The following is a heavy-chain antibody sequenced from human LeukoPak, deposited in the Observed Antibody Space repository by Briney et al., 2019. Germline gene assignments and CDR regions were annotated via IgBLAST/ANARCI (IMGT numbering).Heavy chain of an antibody. CDR2: MNPNSGNT. J-gene: IGHJ6*02. CDR3: ASTTVTTASGASYGMDV. Sequence: ASVKVSCKASGYTFTSYDINWVRQATGQGLEWMGWMNPNSGNTGYAQKFQGRVTMTRNTPISTAYMELSSLRSEDTAVYYCASTTVTTASGASYGMDVWGQGTTVTVSS. V-gene: IGHV1-8*01. CDR1: GYTFTSYD. D-gene: IGHD4-17*01.